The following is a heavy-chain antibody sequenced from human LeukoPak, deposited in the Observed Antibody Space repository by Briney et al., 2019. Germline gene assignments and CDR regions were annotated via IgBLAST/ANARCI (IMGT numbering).Heavy chain of an antibody. CDR3: ARELGFCSSTSRPLYHY. V-gene: IGHV1-2*02. CDR1: GYRFTDYY. CDR2: INPNNGGT. D-gene: IGHD2-2*01. Sequence: ASVKVSCKASGYRFTDYYVHWVRQAPGQGLEWMGWINPNNGGTNYAQRFYGRVTMTRDTSITTAYMELNSLTSDDTAAYYCARELGFCSSTSRPLYHYWGQGTLVTVSS. J-gene: IGHJ4*02.